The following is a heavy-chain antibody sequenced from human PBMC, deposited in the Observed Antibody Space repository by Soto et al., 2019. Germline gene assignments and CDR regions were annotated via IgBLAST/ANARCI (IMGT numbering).Heavy chain of an antibody. D-gene: IGHD3-22*01. CDR1: GGSVSSGGYF. CDR2: IHNSGNT. V-gene: IGHV4-31*03. CDR3: ARDLSPPGTDDSSGYYDR. J-gene: IGHJ4*02. Sequence: PSETLSLTCTVSGGSVSSGGYFWSWVRQRPGEGLERIGYIHNSGNTFYNSSLKSRVTISVDTSKNQFSLKLRSVTAADTAVYYCARDLSPPGTDDSSGYYDRWGLGTLVTVSS.